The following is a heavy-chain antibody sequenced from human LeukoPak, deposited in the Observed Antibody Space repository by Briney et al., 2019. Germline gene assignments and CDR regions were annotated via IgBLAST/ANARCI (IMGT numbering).Heavy chain of an antibody. D-gene: IGHD6-19*01. V-gene: IGHV1-18*01. CDR2: ISAYNGNT. Sequence: GASVKVSCKTSGYTFTSYGISWVRQAPGQGLEWMGWISAYNGNTNYAQKLQGRVTMTTDTSTSTAYMELRSLRSDDTAVYYCARASVDSSGWLIESGRDWGQGTLVTVSS. J-gene: IGHJ4*02. CDR3: ARASVDSSGWLIESGRD. CDR1: GYTFTSYG.